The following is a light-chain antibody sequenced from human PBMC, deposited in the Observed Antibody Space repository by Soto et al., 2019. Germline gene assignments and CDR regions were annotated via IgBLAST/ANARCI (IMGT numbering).Light chain of an antibody. CDR1: SSDVGGYNF. J-gene: IGLJ2*01. Sequence: QSALTQPASVSGSPGQSITISCTGTSSDVGGYNFVSWYQQHPGKAPKLVIYDVSNRPSGVSNRFSGSKSGNTASLTISGLQAEDDADYYCSSYTTSSTHVVFGGGTKVTVL. CDR3: SSYTTSSTHVV. CDR2: DVS. V-gene: IGLV2-14*01.